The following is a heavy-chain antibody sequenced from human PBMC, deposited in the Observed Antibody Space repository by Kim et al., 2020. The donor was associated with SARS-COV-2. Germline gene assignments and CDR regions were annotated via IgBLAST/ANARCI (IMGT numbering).Heavy chain of an antibody. J-gene: IGHJ4*02. CDR2: IYYSGST. Sequence: SETLSLTCTVSGGSISSYYWSWIRQPPGKGLEWIGYIYYSGSTNYNPSLKSRVTISVDTSKNQFSLKLSSVTAADTAVYYCARVHYGSFDYWGQGTLVTVSS. CDR3: ARVHYGSFDY. CDR1: GGSISSYY. V-gene: IGHV4-59*01. D-gene: IGHD4-17*01.